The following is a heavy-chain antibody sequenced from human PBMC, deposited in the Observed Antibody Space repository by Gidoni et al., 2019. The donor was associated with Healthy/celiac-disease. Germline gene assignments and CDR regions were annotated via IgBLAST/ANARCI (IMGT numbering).Heavy chain of an antibody. CDR1: VFIVSSNY. CDR3: ARGVGGSYWPGAHFDY. Sequence: ELQPVESGGGLLQPGGSLRLSCASSVFIVSSNYMRWVRQASGKGLAWVSVIYSGGSTYYADSVKGRFNISRDNSKNTLYLQMNSLRAEDTAVYYCARGVGGSYWPGAHFDYWGQGTLVTVSS. J-gene: IGHJ4*02. V-gene: IGHV3-53*01. D-gene: IGHD1-26*01. CDR2: IYSGGST.